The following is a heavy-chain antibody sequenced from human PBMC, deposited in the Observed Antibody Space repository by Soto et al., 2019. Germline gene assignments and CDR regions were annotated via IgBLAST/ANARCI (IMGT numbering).Heavy chain of an antibody. D-gene: IGHD3-10*01. CDR1: GCSISGYY. CDR2: IYYTGST. CDR3: ARHYNSGSYPLDY. V-gene: IGHV4-59*08. Sequence: SETLSLTCTVSGCSISGYYWSWFRQPPGKELQYIGYIYYTGSTNYNPSLQSRVTMSVDTSKSQFSLKLNSVSAADTAVYYCARHYNSGSYPLDYWGQGTLVTVS. J-gene: IGHJ4*02.